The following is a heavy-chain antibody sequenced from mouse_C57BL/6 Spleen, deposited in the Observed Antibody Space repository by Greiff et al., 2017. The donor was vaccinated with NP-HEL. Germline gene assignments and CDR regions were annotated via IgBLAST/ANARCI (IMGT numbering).Heavy chain of an antibody. Sequence: VQLQQPGAELVMPGASVKLSCKASGYTFTSYWMHWVKQRPGQGLEWIGEIDPSDSYTNYNQKFKGKSTLTVDKSSSTAYMQLSSLTSEDSAVYYCARGPPLLSFDYWGQGTTLTVSS. D-gene: IGHD2-1*01. CDR2: IDPSDSYT. CDR3: ARGPPLLSFDY. J-gene: IGHJ2*01. CDR1: GYTFTSYW. V-gene: IGHV1-69*01.